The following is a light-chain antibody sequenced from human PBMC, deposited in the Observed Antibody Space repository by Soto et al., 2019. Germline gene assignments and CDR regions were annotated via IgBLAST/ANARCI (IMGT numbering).Light chain of an antibody. CDR1: QSVSSTY. J-gene: IGKJ2*01. V-gene: IGKV3-20*01. CDR2: STS. CDR3: QQYGRSPNT. Sequence: EVVLTQSPGTLSLSPGERATLSCRASQSVSSTYLAWYQQKPGQSPRLIIYSTSSRATGIPDRFSGSGSGTDFTLTISRLEPEDFAVYYCQQYGRSPNTFGQGTKLEI.